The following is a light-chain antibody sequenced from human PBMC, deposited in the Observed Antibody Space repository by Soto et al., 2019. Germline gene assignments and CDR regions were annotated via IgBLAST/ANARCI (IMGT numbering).Light chain of an antibody. J-gene: IGLJ3*02. V-gene: IGLV2-8*01. CDR2: EVY. CDR1: FNDVGGYNY. Sequence: QSALTQPPSASGSPGQSVTISCTGTFNDVGGYNYVSWYQQHPGKAPKVIIYEVYKRPSGVPDRFSGSKSGTSASLAITGLQAEDEADYYCQSYGSTLRAFWVFGGGTKLTVL. CDR3: QSYGSTLRAFWV.